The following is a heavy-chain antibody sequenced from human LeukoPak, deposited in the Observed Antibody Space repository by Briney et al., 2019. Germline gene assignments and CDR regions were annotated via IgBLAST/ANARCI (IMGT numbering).Heavy chain of an antibody. V-gene: IGHV3-21*01. D-gene: IGHD3-16*02. CDR2: ISSSSSYI. CDR3: AAGGVIPQDYYYGMDV. Sequence: GGSLRLSCAASGFTFSSYSMNWVRQAPGKGLEWVSSISSSSSYIYCADSVKGRFTISRDNAKSSLYLQMNSLRAEDTAVYYCAAGGVIPQDYYYGMDVWGKGTTVTVSS. CDR1: GFTFSSYS. J-gene: IGHJ6*04.